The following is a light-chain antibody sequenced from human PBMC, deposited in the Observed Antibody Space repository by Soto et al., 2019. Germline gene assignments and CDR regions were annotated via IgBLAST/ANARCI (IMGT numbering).Light chain of an antibody. CDR3: QSYDNSLRTSV. J-gene: IGLJ2*01. CDR1: SSNIGANND. V-gene: IGLV1-40*01. CDR2: GNT. Sequence: QSVLTQPPSVSGAPGLRITISCTGSSSNIGANNDVHWYRQLPGTPPNLLIYGNTNRPSGVPDRFSGSRSGTSASLAITGLQAEDESDYYCQSYDNSLRTSVFGGGTKLTVL.